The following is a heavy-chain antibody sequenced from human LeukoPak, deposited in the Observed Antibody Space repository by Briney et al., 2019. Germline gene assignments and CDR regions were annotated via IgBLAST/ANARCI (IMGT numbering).Heavy chain of an antibody. Sequence: GGSLRLSCAASGFKFDDYAMHWVRQAPGKGLEWVSGISWNSGSIGYADSVRGRFTISRDNAKKSLYLQMNSLRPEDTALYYCTKGSGSGTWYYFDYWGLGTLVTVSS. CDR3: TKGSGSGTWYYFDY. V-gene: IGHV3-9*01. CDR2: ISWNSGSI. J-gene: IGHJ4*02. D-gene: IGHD6-13*01. CDR1: GFKFDDYA.